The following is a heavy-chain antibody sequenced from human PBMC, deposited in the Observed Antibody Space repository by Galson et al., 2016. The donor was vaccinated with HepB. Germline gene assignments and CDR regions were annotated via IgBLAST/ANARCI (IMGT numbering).Heavy chain of an antibody. V-gene: IGHV6-1*01. J-gene: IGHJ4*02. D-gene: IGHD6-19*01. CDR3: AREYSTGYDERFLAKRARRGFDY. Sequence: CAISGDSVSSNSAAWNWTRQSPSRGLEWLGRTYYRAKWYNDYAVSVKSRITINVDTSKNQFSLQLNSVTPEDTAVYYCAREYSTGYDERFLAKRARRGFDYWGQGTLVTVSS. CDR1: GDSVSSNSAA. CDR2: TYYRAKWYN.